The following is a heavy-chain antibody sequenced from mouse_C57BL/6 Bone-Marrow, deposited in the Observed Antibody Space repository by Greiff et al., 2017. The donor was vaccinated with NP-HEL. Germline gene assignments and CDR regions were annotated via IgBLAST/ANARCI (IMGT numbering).Heavy chain of an antibody. Sequence: VKVVESGAELARPGASVKLSCKASGYTFTSYGISWVKQRTGQGLEWIGEIYPRSGNTYYNEKFKGKATLTADKSSSTAYMELRSLTSEDSAVYFCARSRDITTVVATDAMDYWGQGTSVTVSS. CDR2: IYPRSGNT. CDR3: ARSRDITTVVATDAMDY. V-gene: IGHV1-81*01. J-gene: IGHJ4*01. CDR1: GYTFTSYG. D-gene: IGHD1-1*01.